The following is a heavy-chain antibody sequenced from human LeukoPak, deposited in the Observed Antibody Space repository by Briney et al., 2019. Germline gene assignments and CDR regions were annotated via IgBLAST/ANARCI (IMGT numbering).Heavy chain of an antibody. CDR1: GGSISSGGYY. J-gene: IGHJ4*02. V-gene: IGHV4-61*03. Sequence: PSETLSLTCTVSGGSISSGGYYWSWIRQPPGKGLEWIGYIYYSGNTNYNPSLKSRVTLSVDTSKNRFSLKLSSVTAADTAVYYCASGYSSGWFYFDYWGQGTLVTVSS. D-gene: IGHD6-19*01. CDR3: ASGYSSGWFYFDY. CDR2: IYYSGNT.